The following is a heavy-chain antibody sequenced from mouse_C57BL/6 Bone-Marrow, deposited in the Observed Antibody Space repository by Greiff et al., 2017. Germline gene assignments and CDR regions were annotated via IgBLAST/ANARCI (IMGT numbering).Heavy chain of an antibody. CDR3: AKQWSSPFYAMDY. CDR2: IWGGGST. J-gene: IGHJ4*01. Sequence: VQLQQSGPGLVAPSQSLSITCTVSGFSLTSYGVDWVRQPPGKGLEWLGVIWGGGSTNYNSALMSRLSISKDNSKGQVFLKMNSLQTDDTAMYYCAKQWSSPFYAMDYWGQGTSVTVSS. D-gene: IGHD1-1*01. V-gene: IGHV2-9*01. CDR1: GFSLTSYG.